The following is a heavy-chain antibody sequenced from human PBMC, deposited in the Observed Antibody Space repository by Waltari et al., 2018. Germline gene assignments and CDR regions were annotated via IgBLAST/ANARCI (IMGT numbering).Heavy chain of an antibody. CDR3: ARERGGRGWGLRY. Sequence: QVQLQQWGAGLLKPSETLSLTCAVYGGSFSGYYWSWIRQPPGKGLEWIGEINHSGSTNYNPSLKSRVTISVDTSKNQFSLKLSSVTAADTAVYYCARERGGRGWGLRYWGQGTLVTVSS. CDR1: GGSFSGYY. J-gene: IGHJ4*02. D-gene: IGHD6-19*01. CDR2: INHSGST. V-gene: IGHV4-34*01.